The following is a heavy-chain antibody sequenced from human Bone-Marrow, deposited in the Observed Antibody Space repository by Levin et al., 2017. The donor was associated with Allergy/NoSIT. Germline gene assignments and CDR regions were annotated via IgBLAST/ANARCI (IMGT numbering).Heavy chain of an antibody. V-gene: IGHV3-21*01. D-gene: IGHD3-10*01. CDR3: ASLGGSGSSHYYYYYGMDV. J-gene: IGHJ6*02. Sequence: GGSLRLSCAASGFTFSSYSMNWVRQAPGKGLEWVSSISSSSSYIYYADSVKGRFTISRDNAKNSLYLQMNSLRAEDTAVYYCASLGGSGSSHYYYYYGMDVWGQGTTVTVSS. CDR1: GFTFSSYS. CDR2: ISSSSSYI.